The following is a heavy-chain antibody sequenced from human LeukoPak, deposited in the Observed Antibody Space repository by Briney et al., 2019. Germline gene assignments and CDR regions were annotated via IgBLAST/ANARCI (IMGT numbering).Heavy chain of an antibody. D-gene: IGHD3-22*01. CDR2: IYYSGST. CDR1: GGSISSSSYY. J-gene: IGHJ3*02. Sequence: PSETLSLTCTVSGGSISSSSYYWGWIRQPPGKGLEWIGSIYYSGSTYYNPSLKGRVTISVDTSKNQFSLKLSSVTAADTAVYYCARPMTYYYDSSGYKSYAFDIWGQGTMVTVSS. V-gene: IGHV4-39*01. CDR3: ARPMTYYYDSSGYKSYAFDI.